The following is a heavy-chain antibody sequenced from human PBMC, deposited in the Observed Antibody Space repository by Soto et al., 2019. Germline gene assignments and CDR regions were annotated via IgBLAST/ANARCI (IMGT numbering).Heavy chain of an antibody. CDR2: IYYSGIT. CDR1: VGSISIFGYY. Sequence: SETLSVTWTVSVGSISIFGYYWSWIRHHPGKGLYCIVYIYYSGITYYNPSLKIRVTISLDTSKNHFSLKLSSVTAADTAFYYCARRQNYYGSGKRRYYFDYWGQGTLVTVSS. D-gene: IGHD3-10*01. J-gene: IGHJ4*02. CDR3: ARRQNYYGSGKRRYYFDY. V-gene: IGHV4-31*02.